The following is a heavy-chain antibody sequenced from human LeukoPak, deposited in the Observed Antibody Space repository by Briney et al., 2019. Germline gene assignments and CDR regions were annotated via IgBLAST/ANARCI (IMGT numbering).Heavy chain of an antibody. V-gene: IGHV1-69*05. CDR2: IIPIFGTA. J-gene: IGHJ3*02. CDR3: ARRNYYGSGWGALDI. D-gene: IGHD3-10*01. Sequence: GASVKVSCKASGGTFSSYAISWVRQAPGQGLEWMGGIIPIFGTANYAQKFQGRVAITTDESTSTAYMELSSLRSEDTAVYYCARRNYYGSGWGALDIWGQGTIITVSS. CDR1: GGTFSSYA.